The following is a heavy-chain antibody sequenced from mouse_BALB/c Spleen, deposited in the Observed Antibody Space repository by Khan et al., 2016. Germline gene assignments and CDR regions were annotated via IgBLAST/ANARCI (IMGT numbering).Heavy chain of an antibody. Sequence: VQLQQSGPELVKPGASVKMSCKASGYTFTSYVMHWVKQKPGQGLEWIGYINPYNDGTKYNEKFKGQATLTSDKSSSTAYMELSSLTSEDAAVYYCARSTMITFFDYWGQGTTLTVSS. D-gene: IGHD2-4*01. V-gene: IGHV1S136*01. J-gene: IGHJ2*01. CDR3: ARSTMITFFDY. CDR2: INPYNDGT. CDR1: GYTFTSYV.